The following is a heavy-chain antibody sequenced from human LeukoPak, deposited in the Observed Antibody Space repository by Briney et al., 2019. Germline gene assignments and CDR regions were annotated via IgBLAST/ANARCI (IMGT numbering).Heavy chain of an antibody. CDR2: VSAGGGHT. Sequence: GGSLRLSCAASGFTFSNYAMSWVRRAPGTGLEWVSTVSAGGGHTYYADSVKGRFTISRDNSNNILFLQVSSLRAEDTAVYYCAKIMDGWYGVDNWGQGTLVTVSS. D-gene: IGHD6-19*01. CDR1: GFTFSNYA. V-gene: IGHV3-23*01. J-gene: IGHJ4*02. CDR3: AKIMDGWYGVDN.